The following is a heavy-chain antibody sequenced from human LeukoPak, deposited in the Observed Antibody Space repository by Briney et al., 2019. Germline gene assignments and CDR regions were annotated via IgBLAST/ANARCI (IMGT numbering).Heavy chain of an antibody. J-gene: IGHJ4*02. CDR1: GGSFSGYY. Sequence: TPSETLSLTCAVYGGSFSGYYWSWIRQPPGKGLEWIGEINHSGSTNYNPSLKSRVTISVDTSKNRFSLKLSSVTAADTAVYYCARRPLDILTGRNPDPPYYFDYWGQGTLVTVSS. V-gene: IGHV4-34*01. CDR3: ARRPLDILTGRNPDPPYYFDY. CDR2: INHSGST. D-gene: IGHD3-9*01.